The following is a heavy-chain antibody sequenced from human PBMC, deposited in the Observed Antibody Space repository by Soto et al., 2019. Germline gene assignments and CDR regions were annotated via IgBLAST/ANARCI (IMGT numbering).Heavy chain of an antibody. D-gene: IGHD4-17*01. CDR3: AKIPPTGQTNY. V-gene: IGHV3-23*01. CDR1: GFTFSSYA. CDR2: ISDSGDTT. J-gene: IGHJ4*01. Sequence: PGGSLRLSCAASGFTFSSYAISWVRQAPGKGLEWVSSISDSGDTTYFADSAKGRFTISRDNSKNTLYLQMNSLRAEDTAVYYCAKIPPTGQTNYWGQGTLVTVSS.